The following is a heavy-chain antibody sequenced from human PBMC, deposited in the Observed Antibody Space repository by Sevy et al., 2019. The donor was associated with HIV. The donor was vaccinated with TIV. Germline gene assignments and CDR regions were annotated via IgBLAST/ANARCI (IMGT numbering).Heavy chain of an antibody. CDR1: GGSISSYY. CDR3: ARVTGYYYYYMDV. Sequence: SETLSLTCTVSGGSISSYYWSWIRQPPGKGLEWIGYIYYSGSTNYNPSLKSRVTISVDTSKNQFSLKLSSVNAADTAVYYCARVTGYYYYYMDVWGKGTTVTVSS. V-gene: IGHV4-59*01. D-gene: IGHD3-9*01. J-gene: IGHJ6*03. CDR2: IYYSGST.